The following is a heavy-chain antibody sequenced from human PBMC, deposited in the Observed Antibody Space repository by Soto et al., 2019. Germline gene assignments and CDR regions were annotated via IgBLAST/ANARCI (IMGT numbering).Heavy chain of an antibody. CDR2: VYYTGST. CDR3: ARSVAVPGAHIDH. D-gene: IGHD6-19*01. Sequence: XETLCLTCSVACGSISGSYWSWIRQSPEKGLEWLGYVYYTGSTNYSPSLRSRVSISVDTSKNEFSLRLSSVTAADTAVYFCARSVAVPGAHIDHWGQGTQVTVS. CDR1: CGSISGSY. V-gene: IGHV4-59*01. J-gene: IGHJ4*02.